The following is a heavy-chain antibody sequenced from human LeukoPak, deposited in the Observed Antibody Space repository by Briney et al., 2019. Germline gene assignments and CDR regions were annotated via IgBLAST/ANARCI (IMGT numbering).Heavy chain of an antibody. CDR2: TYYKSKWYN. V-gene: IGHV6-1*01. D-gene: IGHD2-15*01. J-gene: IGHJ2*01. CDR1: GDSVSSSSAT. CDR3: ARDPSGGFRWYFDL. Sequence: SQTLSLTSAISGDSVSSSSATWNWIRQSPSRRLEWLGRTYYKSKWYNDYAVSVKSRITISPDTSRNQFSLQLNSATPEDTAVYYCARDPSGGFRWYFDLWGRGTLVTVSS.